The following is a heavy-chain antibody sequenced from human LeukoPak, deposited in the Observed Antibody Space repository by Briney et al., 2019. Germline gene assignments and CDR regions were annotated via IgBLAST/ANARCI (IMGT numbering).Heavy chain of an antibody. V-gene: IGHV4-4*02. Sequence: SGTLSLTCAVSGGTITSDNWWTWVRQPPGKGLEWIGAIYHSGSTDYNPSLKSRVTISVDKSKNQFSLKLSSVTAADTAVYFCARDRDGMGVWGQGTTVTVSS. CDR1: GGTITSDNW. CDR2: IYHSGST. J-gene: IGHJ6*02. CDR3: ARDRDGMGV.